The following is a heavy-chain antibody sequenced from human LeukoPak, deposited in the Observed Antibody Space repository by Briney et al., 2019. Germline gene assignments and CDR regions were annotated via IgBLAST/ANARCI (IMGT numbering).Heavy chain of an antibody. CDR3: ARIYCRSWYWDY. Sequence: GGSLRLSCAASGFTLSSNYMSWVRQAPGKGLEWVSVIYSGGSTYYADSVKGRFTISRDNSKNTLYLQMNSLRAEDTAVYYCARIYCRSWYWDYWGQGTLVTVSS. D-gene: IGHD6-13*01. J-gene: IGHJ4*02. CDR1: GFTLSSNY. CDR2: IYSGGST. V-gene: IGHV3-66*01.